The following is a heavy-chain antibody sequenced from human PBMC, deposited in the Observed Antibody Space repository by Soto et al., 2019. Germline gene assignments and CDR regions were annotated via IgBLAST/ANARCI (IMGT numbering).Heavy chain of an antibody. CDR2: IIAAGAGA. V-gene: IGHV3-23*01. CDR1: AFTSVNYA. CDR3: AKERRAGGNAAFYFDF. J-gene: IGHJ4*02. Sequence: GGSLRLSCAPSAFTSVNYAMSWVSQAPGKGLEWDSLIIAAGAGAFYADSGTGRFCLGRAHSHNTLYLRAHSLTIEETAVSYRAKERRAGGNAAFYFDFWGQGAQVTSPQ. D-gene: IGHD3-16*01.